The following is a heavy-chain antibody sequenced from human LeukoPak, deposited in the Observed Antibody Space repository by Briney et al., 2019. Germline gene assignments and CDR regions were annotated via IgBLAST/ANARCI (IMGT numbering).Heavy chain of an antibody. CDR3: ARDLKPVRGPSSWFDP. J-gene: IGHJ5*02. V-gene: IGHV4-30-4*07. Sequence: PSQTLSLTCAVSGGSISSGGYSWSWIRQPPGKGLEWIGYIYYSGSTYYNPSLKSRVTISVDTSKNQFSLKLSSVTAADTAVYYCARDLKPVRGPSSWFDPWGQGTLVTVSS. CDR1: GGSISSGGYS. CDR2: IYYSGST. D-gene: IGHD6-6*01.